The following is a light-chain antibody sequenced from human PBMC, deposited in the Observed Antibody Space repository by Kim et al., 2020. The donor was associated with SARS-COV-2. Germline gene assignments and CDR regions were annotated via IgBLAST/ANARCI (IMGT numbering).Light chain of an antibody. J-gene: IGLJ2*01. CDR1: KLGEKY. CDR2: QDT. CDR3: QTWDSITVV. V-gene: IGLV3-1*01. Sequence: SYEPTQPPSVSVSPGQTASITCSGDKLGEKYACWYQQKPGQSPVLVIYQDTKRPSGIPERFSGSNSGNTATLTISGTQAMDEADYYCQTWDSITVVFGGGTKLTVL.